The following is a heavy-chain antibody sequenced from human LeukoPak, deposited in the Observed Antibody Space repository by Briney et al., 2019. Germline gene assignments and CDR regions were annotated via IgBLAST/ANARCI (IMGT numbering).Heavy chain of an antibody. Sequence: PGGSLRLSCVASGFTFSSYEMNWVRQAPGKGLEWVSYISSSGSSMFHADSVKGRFTISRDNAKNSLYLQMNSLRAEDTAVYYCARGHGLDVWGQGTTVTVSS. CDR2: ISSSGSSM. J-gene: IGHJ6*02. CDR3: ARGHGLDV. CDR1: GFTFSSYE. V-gene: IGHV3-48*03.